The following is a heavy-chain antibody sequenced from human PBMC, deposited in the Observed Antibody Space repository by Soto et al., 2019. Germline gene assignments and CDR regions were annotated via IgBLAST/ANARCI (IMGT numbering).Heavy chain of an antibody. V-gene: IGHV3-13*01. D-gene: IGHD6-13*01. CDR3: ARGRLAAGGLDA. CDR1: GFTFSSCA. Sequence: EVQLVESGGGLVQPGGSLRLSCAASGFTFSSCAMHWVRQPTGEGLEWVSAIETAGDTFYLCSVEGRFTISRENAKNSLYLQMDSLSAGDTAVYFCARGRLAAGGLDAWGKGSTVTVSS. CDR2: IETAGDT. J-gene: IGHJ6*04.